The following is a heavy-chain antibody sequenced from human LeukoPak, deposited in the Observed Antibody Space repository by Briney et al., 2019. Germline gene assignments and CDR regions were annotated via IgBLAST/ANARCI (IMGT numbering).Heavy chain of an antibody. J-gene: IGHJ5*02. CDR2: IYHSGST. CDR3: ARVNYYGSGSYDWFDP. D-gene: IGHD3-10*01. Sequence: SETLSLTCTVSGGSISSSSYYWGWIRQPPGKGLEWIGSIYHSGSTYYNPSLKSRVTISVDTSKNQFSLKLSSVTAADTAVYYCARVNYYGSGSYDWFDPWGQGTLVTVSS. V-gene: IGHV4-39*07. CDR1: GGSISSSSYY.